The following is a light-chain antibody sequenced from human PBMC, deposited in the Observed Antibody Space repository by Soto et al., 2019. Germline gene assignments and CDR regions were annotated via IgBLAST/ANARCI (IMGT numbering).Light chain of an antibody. Sequence: QSALTQPASVSGSPGQSITISCTGTSSDVGGYNYVSWYQQHPGKAPKLMIYEVSNRPSGVSNRFSGSKSGNTASLTISGLQAEDEADYYCSSYEGSSPLDVFGTGTKLTVL. CDR1: SSDVGGYNY. CDR2: EVS. J-gene: IGLJ1*01. V-gene: IGLV2-14*01. CDR3: SSYEGSSPLDV.